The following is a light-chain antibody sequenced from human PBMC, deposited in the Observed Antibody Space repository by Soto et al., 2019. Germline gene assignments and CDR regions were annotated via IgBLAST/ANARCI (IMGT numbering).Light chain of an antibody. CDR1: QTVGSY. Sequence: EIVLTQSPATLSLSPGERATLSCRASQTVGSYLAWYQQKPGHAPRLLIYDTSNRATGIPARFSGSGSGTDFTPTISSLEPEDFAVYYCQQRSNRLTFGGGTKVDIK. CDR3: QQRSNRLT. J-gene: IGKJ4*01. CDR2: DTS. V-gene: IGKV3-11*01.